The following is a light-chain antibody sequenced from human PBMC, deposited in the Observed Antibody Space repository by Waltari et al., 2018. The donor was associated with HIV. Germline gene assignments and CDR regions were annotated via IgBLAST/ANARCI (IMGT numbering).Light chain of an antibody. Sequence: QSALTQPPSVSGSPGQSVTLSCTGTTSDVGSYNRVSWYLQAPGTAPKLIIFEVNSRPAGVPDRFSWSRSGNTASLTISGLQAEDEGDYYCSSDTSGSPPYVFGTGTKVTVL. CDR2: EVN. CDR3: SSDTSGSPPYV. V-gene: IGLV2-18*02. CDR1: TSDVGSYNR. J-gene: IGLJ1*01.